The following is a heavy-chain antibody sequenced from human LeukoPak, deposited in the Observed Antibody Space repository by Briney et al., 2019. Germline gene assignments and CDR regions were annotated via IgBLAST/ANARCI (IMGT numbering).Heavy chain of an antibody. CDR2: ISSRSSYV. CDR1: GFTFSRHN. V-gene: IGHV3-21*01. J-gene: IGHJ6*03. Sequence: GGSLRLSCAGSGFTFSRHNMNWFRQAPGKGLERVSSISSRSSYVFYADSVKGRFTISRDNAKNSLYLQMNSLGAEDTAVYYCARDAQWLVPEGYYYYMDVWGKGTTVTVSS. D-gene: IGHD6-19*01. CDR3: ARDAQWLVPEGYYYYMDV.